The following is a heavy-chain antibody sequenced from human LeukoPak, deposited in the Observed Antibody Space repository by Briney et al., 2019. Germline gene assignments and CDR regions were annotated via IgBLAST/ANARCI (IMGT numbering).Heavy chain of an antibody. CDR3: ARGSGLVYCSSTSCLSFYNWFDP. Sequence: ASVKVSCKASGYTFTGYYMHWVRQAPGQGLEWMGWMNPNSGNTGYAQKFQGRVTMTRNTSISTAYMELSSLRSEDTAVYYCARGSGLVYCSSTSCLSFYNWFDPWGQGTLVTVSS. V-gene: IGHV1-8*02. D-gene: IGHD2-2*01. CDR2: MNPNSGNT. J-gene: IGHJ5*02. CDR1: GYTFTGYY.